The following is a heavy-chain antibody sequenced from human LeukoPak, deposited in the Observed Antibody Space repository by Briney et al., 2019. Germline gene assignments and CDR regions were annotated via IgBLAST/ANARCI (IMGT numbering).Heavy chain of an antibody. J-gene: IGHJ4*02. CDR2: INPNSGGT. V-gene: IGHV1-2*02. Sequence: ASVKVSCKASGCTFTGYYMHWVRQAPGQGLEWMGWINPNSGGTNYAQKFQGRVTMTRDTSISTACMELSRLRSDDTAVYYCARPVVDCSGGSCSSHFDYWGQGTLVTVSS. CDR1: GCTFTGYY. CDR3: ARPVVDCSGGSCSSHFDY. D-gene: IGHD2-15*01.